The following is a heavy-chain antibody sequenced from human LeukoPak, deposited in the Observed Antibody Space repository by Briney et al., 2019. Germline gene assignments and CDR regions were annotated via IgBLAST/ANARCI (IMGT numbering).Heavy chain of an antibody. Sequence: GGSLRLSCAVSGLTFSSSWMDWVRQAPGKGLEWVASINPDRNKKYSADSVKGRFTISRDNAENSLYLQMNSLRVEDTAFYYCARDLAYSRLDYWGQGMLVTVSS. CDR3: ARDLAYSRLDY. V-gene: IGHV3-7*01. D-gene: IGHD5-18*01. J-gene: IGHJ4*02. CDR1: GLTFSSSW. CDR2: INPDRNKK.